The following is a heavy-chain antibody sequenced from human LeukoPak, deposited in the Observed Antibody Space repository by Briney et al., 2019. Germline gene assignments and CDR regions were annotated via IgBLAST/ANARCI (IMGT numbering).Heavy chain of an antibody. J-gene: IGHJ3*02. CDR2: INPSGGST. CDR3: ARWTTAEYAFDI. V-gene: IGHV1-46*01. D-gene: IGHD1-1*01. Sequence: ASVKVSCKASGYTFTNYYIHWVRQAPGQGLGWMGLINPSGGSTTYAQRFQGRVTMTRDTSTSTVYMELSSLRSEDTAVYYCARWTTAEYAFDIWGQGTMVTVSS. CDR1: GYTFTNYY.